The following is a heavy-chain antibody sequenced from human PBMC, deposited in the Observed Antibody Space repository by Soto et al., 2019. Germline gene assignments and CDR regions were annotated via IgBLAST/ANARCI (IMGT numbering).Heavy chain of an antibody. CDR3: ARDDRSGFYHD. V-gene: IGHV4-59*12. J-gene: IGHJ4*02. CDR1: GDSIRSFY. D-gene: IGHD3-22*01. Sequence: SVTPALPCTVSGDSIRSFYCSWIRQPPGKGLEWIGHIYYSGSTNYNPSLKSRVTISVDTSKNQFSLKLSSVTAADTAVYYCARDDRSGFYHDWGQGTLVTVSS. CDR2: IYYSGST.